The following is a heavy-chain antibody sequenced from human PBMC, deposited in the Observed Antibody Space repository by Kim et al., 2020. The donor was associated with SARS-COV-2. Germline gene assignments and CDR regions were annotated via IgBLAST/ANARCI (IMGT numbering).Heavy chain of an antibody. Sequence: EREYVDSMGGRFTISRDNAKNSLYLQMSSLRAEDTAVYYCARGGLFYSFDIWGQGTLVSVSS. J-gene: IGHJ3*02. CDR3: ARGGLFYSFDI. CDR2: ER. V-gene: IGHV3-7*01. D-gene: IGHD3-10*01.